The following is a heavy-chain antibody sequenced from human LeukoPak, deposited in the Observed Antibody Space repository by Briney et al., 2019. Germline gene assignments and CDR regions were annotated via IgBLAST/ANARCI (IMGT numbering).Heavy chain of an antibody. CDR3: KTSPRNSYYYYYMDV. CDR2: ISGSGGST. J-gene: IGHJ6*03. CDR1: GFTFSTYA. Sequence: GGSLRLSCAASGFTFSTYAMSLVRQAPGKGLEWVSAISGSGGSTYYAHTAKGRFTIYSDKTKKTLYLQMNSLRAEDTAVYYCKTSPRNSYYYYYMDVWGKGTTVTVSS. D-gene: IGHD4-23*01. V-gene: IGHV3-23*01.